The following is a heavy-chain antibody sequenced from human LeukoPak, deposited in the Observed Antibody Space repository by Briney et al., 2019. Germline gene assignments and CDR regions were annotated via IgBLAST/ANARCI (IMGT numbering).Heavy chain of an antibody. V-gene: IGHV4-39*01. D-gene: IGHD3-22*01. Sequence: PSETLSLTCTVSGDSITSSSYYWGWVRPPPGKGLEWMGRIYYTGSPYYNPSLKSRDTISEDTSKNQSSLKLSSVTGADTAVYYRARAGYDSSGYYYNSWGQGTLVTVSS. CDR3: ARAGYDSSGYYYNS. J-gene: IGHJ4*02. CDR1: GDSITSSSYY. CDR2: IYYTGSP.